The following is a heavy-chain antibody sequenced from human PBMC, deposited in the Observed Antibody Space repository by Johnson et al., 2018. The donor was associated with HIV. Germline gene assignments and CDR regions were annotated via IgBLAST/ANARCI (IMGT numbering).Heavy chain of an antibody. J-gene: IGHJ3*02. CDR1: GFTFHDNG. CDR2: INWNGGNT. V-gene: IGHV3-20*04. D-gene: IGHD3-22*01. CDR3: TRGLDYYDSTGFRSASFDI. Sequence: EVQLVESGGGVVRPGESLRLSCAASGFTFHDNGMTWVRQVSGKGLEWVSSINWNGGNTGYADSVKGRFTISRDNDENSLYLQMNSLRAEDTALYYCTRGLDYYDSTGFRSASFDIWGQGTMVIVSP.